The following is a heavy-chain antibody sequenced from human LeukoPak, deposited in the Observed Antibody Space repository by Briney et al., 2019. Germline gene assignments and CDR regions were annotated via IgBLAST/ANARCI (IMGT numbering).Heavy chain of an antibody. V-gene: IGHV3-15*07. Sequence: GGSLRLSCAASGFIFSSYGMNWVRQAPGKGLEWVGRIKPKTDGETTEYAAPVKDRFSISRDDSKSMMYLQMNSLKTEDTAVYYCITPLPYSAQGGQGTLVTVSS. CDR1: GFIFSSYG. CDR2: IKPKTDGETT. CDR3: ITPLPYSAQ. J-gene: IGHJ4*02. D-gene: IGHD2-21*01.